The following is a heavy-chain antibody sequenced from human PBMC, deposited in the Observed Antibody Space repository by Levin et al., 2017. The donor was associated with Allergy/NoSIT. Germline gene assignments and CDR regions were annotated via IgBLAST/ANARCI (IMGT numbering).Heavy chain of an antibody. D-gene: IGHD4/OR15-4a*01. Sequence: GESLKISCSASGFIFSDYAIHWVRQAPGKGLEWVAVISYNGNNKYYADSVRGRFTISRDNSQNTLYLQMNSLRPEDTAVYYCARDLMVRADYYFDFWGQGSQVTVSS. CDR1: GFIFSDYA. CDR2: ISYNGNNK. V-gene: IGHV3-30-3*01. J-gene: IGHJ4*02. CDR3: ARDLMVRADYYFDF.